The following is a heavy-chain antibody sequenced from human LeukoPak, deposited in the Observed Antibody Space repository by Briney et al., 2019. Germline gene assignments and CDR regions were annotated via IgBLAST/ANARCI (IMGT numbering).Heavy chain of an antibody. CDR2: IYYSGST. Sequence: PSETLSLTCTVSGGSISSGGYYWSWIRQHPGKGLEWIGYIYYSGSTYYNPSLKSRVTISVDTSKNQFSLKLSSVTAANTAVYYCARVISCSGGSCFDVMVDYWGQGTLVTVSS. D-gene: IGHD2-15*01. CDR3: ARVISCSGGSCFDVMVDY. CDR1: GGSISSGGYY. V-gene: IGHV4-31*03. J-gene: IGHJ4*02.